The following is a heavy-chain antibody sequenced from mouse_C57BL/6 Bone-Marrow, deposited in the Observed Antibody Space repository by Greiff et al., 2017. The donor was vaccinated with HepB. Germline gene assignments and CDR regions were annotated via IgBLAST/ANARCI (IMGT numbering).Heavy chain of an antibody. CDR2: ISNGGGST. D-gene: IGHD1-1*01. J-gene: IGHJ1*03. CDR1: GFTFSDYY. CDR3: ARQGGSRRYFDV. Sequence: EVHLVESGGGLVQPGGSLKLSCAASGFTFSDYYMYWVRQTPEKRLEWVAYISNGGGSTYYPDTVKGRFTISRDNAKNTLYLQMSRLKSEDTAMYYCARQGGSRRYFDVWGTGTTVTVSS. V-gene: IGHV5-12*01.